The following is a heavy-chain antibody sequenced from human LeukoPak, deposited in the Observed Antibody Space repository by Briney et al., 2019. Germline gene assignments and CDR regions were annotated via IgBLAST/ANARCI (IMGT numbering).Heavy chain of an antibody. D-gene: IGHD3-3*01. CDR2: ISSSSSYI. CDR3: ARVENDFWSGSSSYMDV. CDR1: GFTFSSYS. V-gene: IGHV3-21*01. J-gene: IGHJ6*03. Sequence: GGSLRLSCAAPGFTFSSYSMNWVRQAPGKGLEWVSSISSSSSYIYYADSVKGRFTISRDNAKNSLYLQMNSLRAEDTAMYYCARVENDFWSGSSSYMDVWGKGTTVTVSS.